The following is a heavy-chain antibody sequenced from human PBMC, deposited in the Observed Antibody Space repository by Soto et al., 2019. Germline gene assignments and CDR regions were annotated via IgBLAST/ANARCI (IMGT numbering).Heavy chain of an antibody. Sequence: PGGSLRLSCAASGFTFSSYGMHWVRQAPGKGLEWVAVISYDGSNKYYADSVKGRFTISRDNSKNTLYLQMNSLRAEDTAVYYCAKDESGYGVGSFNYWGQGTLVTVSS. CDR2: ISYDGSNK. CDR1: GFTFSSYG. D-gene: IGHD5-12*01. J-gene: IGHJ4*02. CDR3: AKDESGYGVGSFNY. V-gene: IGHV3-30*18.